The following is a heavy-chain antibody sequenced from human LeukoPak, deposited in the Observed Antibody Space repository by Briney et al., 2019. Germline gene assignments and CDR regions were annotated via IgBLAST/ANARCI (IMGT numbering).Heavy chain of an antibody. D-gene: IGHD1-7*01. CDR2: MNPNSGNT. Sequence: ASVKVSCKASGYTFTSYDINWVRQATGQGLEWMGWMNPNSGNTGYAQKFQGRVTMTTDTSTSTAYMELRSLRSDDTAVYYCARDSGAGGEYNWNYRGAFDIWGQGTMVTVSS. V-gene: IGHV1-8*01. CDR1: GYTFTSYD. J-gene: IGHJ3*02. CDR3: ARDSGAGGEYNWNYRGAFDI.